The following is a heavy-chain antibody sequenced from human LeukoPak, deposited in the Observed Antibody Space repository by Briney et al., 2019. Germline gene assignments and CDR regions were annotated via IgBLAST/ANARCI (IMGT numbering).Heavy chain of an antibody. V-gene: IGHV1-2*02. J-gene: IGHJ4*02. CDR1: GYTFTSYA. CDR3: ARDRYGDGFAHFDY. D-gene: IGHD5-24*01. CDR2: ITPSGGT. Sequence: ASVKVSCKASGYTFTSYAMHWVRQAPGQGLEWMGWITPSGGTNYPQKFQGRVAITRDTSITTAYMDLSRLTSDDTAVYHRARDRYGDGFAHFDYWGQGALVTVSS.